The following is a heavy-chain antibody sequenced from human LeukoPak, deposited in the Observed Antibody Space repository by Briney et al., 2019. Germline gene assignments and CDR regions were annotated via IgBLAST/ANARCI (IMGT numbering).Heavy chain of an antibody. Sequence: GGSLRLSCAASGFTFSSYAMSWVRQAPGKGLEWVSAISGSGGSTYYADSVKGRFTISRDNSKNTLYLQMNSLRAEDTAVYYCAKRDSTCTSCPSYFQHWGQGTLVTVSS. D-gene: IGHD2-2*01. CDR1: GFTFSSYA. CDR3: AKRDSTCTSCPSYFQH. J-gene: IGHJ1*01. CDR2: ISGSGGST. V-gene: IGHV3-23*01.